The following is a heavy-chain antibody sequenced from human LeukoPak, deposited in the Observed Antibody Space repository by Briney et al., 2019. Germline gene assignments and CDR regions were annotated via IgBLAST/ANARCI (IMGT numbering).Heavy chain of an antibody. D-gene: IGHD2-2*01. CDR3: ARGYCSSTTCTSGYYYGMDV. CDR2: MSYDESKR. J-gene: IGHJ6*02. CDR1: GFTFSSSS. V-gene: IGHV3-30-3*01. Sequence: PGGFLRLSCAASGFTFSSSSMHWLRQAPGKGLEWVAVMSYDESKRYYADSVKGRFIISRDNSRNTLYLQMNSLRTEDTAVYYCARGYCSSTTCTSGYYYGMDVWGQGTTVTVSS.